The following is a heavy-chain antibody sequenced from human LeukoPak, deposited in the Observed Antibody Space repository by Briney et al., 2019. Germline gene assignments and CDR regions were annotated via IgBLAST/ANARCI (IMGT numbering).Heavy chain of an antibody. Sequence: GESLKISCQGSGYSFTSYWIGWVRQMPGKGLEWMGIIYPGDSDTGYSPSFQGQVTISADKSISTAYLQWSSLKASDTAMYYCARVVVTAKINWFDPWGQGTLVTVSS. J-gene: IGHJ5*02. D-gene: IGHD2-21*02. CDR3: ARVVVTAKINWFDP. V-gene: IGHV5-51*01. CDR2: IYPGDSDT. CDR1: GYSFTSYW.